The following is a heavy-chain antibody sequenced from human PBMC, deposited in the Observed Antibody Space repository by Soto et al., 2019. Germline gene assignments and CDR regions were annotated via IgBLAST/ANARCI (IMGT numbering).Heavy chain of an antibody. V-gene: IGHV1-69*01. CDR2: IIPIFGTA. Sequence: QVQLVQSGAEVKKPGSSVKVSCKASGGTFSSYAISWVRQAPGQGLEWMGGIIPIFGTANYAQKFQGRVTITADESTSTAYMELSSPRSEDTAVYYCARAAYYYGSGSRTWGMDVWGQGTTVTVSS. J-gene: IGHJ6*02. CDR3: ARAAYYYGSGSRTWGMDV. D-gene: IGHD3-10*01. CDR1: GGTFSSYA.